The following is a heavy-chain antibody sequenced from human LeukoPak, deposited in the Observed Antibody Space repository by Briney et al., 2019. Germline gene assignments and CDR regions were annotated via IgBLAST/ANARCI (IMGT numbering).Heavy chain of an antibody. CDR3: ASLQKGIGYCSSTSCFYFDY. Sequence: SETLSLTCAVSGGSVSSTTYSWGWIRQPPGKGLEWIGSFSHGGGAFYRPSLKSRVTISVDTSKNQFSLKLSSVTAADTSVYYCASLQKGIGYCSSTSCFYFDYWGQGTLVTVSS. CDR2: FSHGGGA. CDR1: GGSVSSTTYS. D-gene: IGHD2-2*01. V-gene: IGHV4-39*07. J-gene: IGHJ4*02.